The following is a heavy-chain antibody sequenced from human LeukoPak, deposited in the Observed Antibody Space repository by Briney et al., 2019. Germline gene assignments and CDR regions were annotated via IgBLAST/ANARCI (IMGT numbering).Heavy chain of an antibody. CDR2: IYYSGST. J-gene: IGHJ6*03. CDR1: GGSISSYY. D-gene: IGHD3-9*01. V-gene: IGHV4-59*01. Sequence: SETLSLTCTVSGGSISSYYWSWIRQPPGKGREWIGYIYYSGSTNYNPSLKSRVPISVDTSKNQFSLKLSSVTAADTAVYYCAKTYYDILTGYGGPYYMDVWGKGTTVTVSS. CDR3: AKTYYDILTGYGGPYYMDV.